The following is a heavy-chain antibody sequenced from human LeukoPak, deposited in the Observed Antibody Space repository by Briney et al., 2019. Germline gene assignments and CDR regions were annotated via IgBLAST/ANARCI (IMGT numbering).Heavy chain of an antibody. V-gene: IGHV2-5*01. CDR3: AHDGTTFVTAFDI. CDR1: GFSLSPSGVG. Sequence: SGPTPVTPTQTLTITCTFSGFSLSPSGVGVVWFRQPPGQALSWLALISWYDDKRYSPSLKSRLTIPKDTSKNQVVLTMTNMDPVDTATYYCAHDGTTFVTAFDIWGQGTMVSVSS. J-gene: IGHJ3*02. CDR2: ISWYDDK. D-gene: IGHD1-14*01.